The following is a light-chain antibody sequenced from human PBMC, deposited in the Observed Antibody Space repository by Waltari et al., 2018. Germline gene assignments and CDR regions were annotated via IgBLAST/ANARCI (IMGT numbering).Light chain of an antibody. J-gene: IGKJ1*01. CDR3: QQFGGSPHT. CDR1: QSVTRGY. V-gene: IGKV3-20*01. CDR2: GAS. Sequence: EIVLTQSPGTLSLSPGERDTLSCRASQSVTRGYLAWYQQKPGQAPRLLIYGASSRATGIPGRFSGSGSGTDFTLTINRLEPEDFAVYYCQQFGGSPHTFGQGTKVEIK.